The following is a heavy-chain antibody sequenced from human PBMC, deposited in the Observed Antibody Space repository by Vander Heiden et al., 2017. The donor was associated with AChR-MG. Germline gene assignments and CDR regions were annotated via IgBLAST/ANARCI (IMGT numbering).Heavy chain of an antibody. V-gene: IGHV1-18*01. Sequence: QVQLVQSRAEVKKPGASVKVSCKASGYTFTSYGLNWVRQAPGQGLAWMGWISAYNGNTNYAQKLQGRVTMTTDTSTSTAYMELRSLRSDDSAVYYCARESGRIAAAGTQYYYYGMDVWGQGTTVTVSS. J-gene: IGHJ6*02. CDR2: ISAYNGNT. CDR3: ARESGRIAAAGTQYYYYGMDV. D-gene: IGHD6-13*01. CDR1: GYTFTSYG.